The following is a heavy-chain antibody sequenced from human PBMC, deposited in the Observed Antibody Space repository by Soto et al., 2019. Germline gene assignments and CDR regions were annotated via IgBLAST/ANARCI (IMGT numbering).Heavy chain of an antibody. CDR2: IFHSGSA. Sequence: LTCSVSERPISSDSYYWIWIRQNKRQALEWIGYIFHSGSAYYNPSLKSRVTMSVDMSKNQFFLKLNSVTATDPAEYYCARKGCSSITGYDSGDPYHREECWGR. J-gene: IGHJ2*01. CDR3: ARKGCSSITGYDSGDPYHREEC. CDR1: ERPISSDSYY. V-gene: IGHV4-31*03. D-gene: IGHD2-2*01.